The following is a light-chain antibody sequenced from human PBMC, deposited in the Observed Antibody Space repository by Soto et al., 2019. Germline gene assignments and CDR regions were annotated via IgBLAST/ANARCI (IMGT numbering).Light chain of an antibody. J-gene: IGLJ2*01. CDR2: EVS. CDR3: SSYTSSSTVV. Sequence: QSALTQPASVSGSPGQSITISCAGTSSDVGGHNYVPWYQQHPGKAPKLMIYEVSNRPSGVSNRFSGCKSGNTAALTISGLQAEDEADYDCSSYTSSSTVVFGGGTKLTVL. V-gene: IGLV2-14*01. CDR1: SSDVGGHNY.